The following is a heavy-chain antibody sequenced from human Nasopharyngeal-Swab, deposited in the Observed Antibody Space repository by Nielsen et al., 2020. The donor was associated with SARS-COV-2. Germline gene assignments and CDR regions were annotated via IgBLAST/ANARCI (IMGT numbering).Heavy chain of an antibody. CDR2: INTNTGNP. V-gene: IGHV7-4-1*02. CDR3: ARGGGWYVGAPYYFDY. CDR1: GYTFTSYA. Sequence: ASLKVSCKASGYTFTSYAMNWVRQAPGQGLEWMGWINTNTGNPTYAQGFTGRFAFSLDTSVSTAYLQISSLKAEDTAVYYCARGGGWYVGAPYYFDYWGQGTLVTVSS. J-gene: IGHJ4*02. D-gene: IGHD6-19*01.